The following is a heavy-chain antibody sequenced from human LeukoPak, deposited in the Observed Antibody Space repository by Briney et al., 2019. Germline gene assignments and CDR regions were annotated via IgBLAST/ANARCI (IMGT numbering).Heavy chain of an antibody. CDR2: IYHGGST. D-gene: IGHD3-22*01. J-gene: IGHJ4*02. CDR3: ARVSGYYDSSGYGIDY. CDR1: GYSISSGYY. Sequence: SETLSLTCTVSGYSISSGYYWGWIRQPPGKGLEWIGTIYHGGSTDYNPSLKSRVIISVDTSKNQFSLKLSSVTAADTAVYYCARVSGYYDSSGYGIDYWGQGTLVTVSS. V-gene: IGHV4-38-2*02.